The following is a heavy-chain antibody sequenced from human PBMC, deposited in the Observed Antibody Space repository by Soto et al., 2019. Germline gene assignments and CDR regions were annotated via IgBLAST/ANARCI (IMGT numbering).Heavy chain of an antibody. CDR2: IYYSGST. CDR1: GGSISSYY. D-gene: IGHD6-19*01. V-gene: IGHV4-59*08. J-gene: IGHJ4*02. CDR3: ARLAAPSYSSGWYGDFDY. Sequence: PSETLSLTCTVSGGSISSYYWSWIRQPPGKGLEWIGYIYYSGSTNYNPSLKSRVTISVDTSKNQFSLKLSSVTAADTAVYYCARLAAPSYSSGWYGDFDYWGQGTLVTVSS.